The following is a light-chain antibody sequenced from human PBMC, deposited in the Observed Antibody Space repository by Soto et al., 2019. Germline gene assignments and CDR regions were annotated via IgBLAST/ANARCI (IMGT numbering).Light chain of an antibody. CDR2: DVS. CDR3: SSYTSSSSYV. CDR1: SSDVGGYNS. Sequence: QSALTQPAPVSGSPGQSITISCTGTSSDVGGYNSVSWYQQYPGKAPKLMIHDVSNRPSGVSNRFSGSKSGNTASLTISGLQAEDEADYYCSSYTSSSSYVFGSGTKVTVL. V-gene: IGLV2-14*01. J-gene: IGLJ1*01.